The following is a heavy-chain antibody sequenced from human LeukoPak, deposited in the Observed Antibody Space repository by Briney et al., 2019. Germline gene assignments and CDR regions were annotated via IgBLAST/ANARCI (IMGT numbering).Heavy chain of an antibody. V-gene: IGHV1-2*02. D-gene: IGHD6-19*01. Sequence: ASVKVSCKASGYTFTGYYMHWVRQAPGQGLEWMGWINPNSGGTNYAQKFQGRVTMTRDTSISTAYMELSRLRSDDTAVYYCARDFGRYIAVANLDYWGQGTLVTVSS. J-gene: IGHJ4*02. CDR1: GYTFTGYY. CDR3: ARDFGRYIAVANLDY. CDR2: INPNSGGT.